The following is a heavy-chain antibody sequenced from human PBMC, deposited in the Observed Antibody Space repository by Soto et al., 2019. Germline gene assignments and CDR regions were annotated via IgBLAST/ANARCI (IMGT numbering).Heavy chain of an antibody. CDR3: ARGSGSYYLPYYYGMDV. J-gene: IGHJ6*02. V-gene: IGHV3-21*01. CDR2: ISSSSSYI. Sequence: GGSLRLSCAASGFTFSSYSMNWVRQAPGKGLEWVSSISSSSSYIYYADSVKGRFTISRDNAKNSLYLQMNSLRAEDTAVYYCARGSGSYYLPYYYGMDVWGQGTTVTSP. D-gene: IGHD3-10*01. CDR1: GFTFSSYS.